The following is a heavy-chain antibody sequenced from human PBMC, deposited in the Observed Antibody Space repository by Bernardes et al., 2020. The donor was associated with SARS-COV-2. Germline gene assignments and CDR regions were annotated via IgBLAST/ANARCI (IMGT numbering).Heavy chain of an antibody. J-gene: IGHJ4*02. D-gene: IGHD3-22*01. CDR1: GGSISRRTYY. CDR2: MYDSGSI. Sequence: SETLSLTCTVSGGSISRRTYYWGWIRQPPGKGLEWIGSMYDSGSIHYNPSLKSRVTISVDTSKNLLSLKLNSVTAADTAVYYCARYPTQSTMILVDWGQGTLVTVSS. V-gene: IGHV4-39*01. CDR3: ARYPTQSTMILVD.